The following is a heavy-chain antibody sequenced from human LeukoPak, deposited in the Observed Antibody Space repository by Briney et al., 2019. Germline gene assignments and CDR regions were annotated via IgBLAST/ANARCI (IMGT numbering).Heavy chain of an antibody. D-gene: IGHD3-10*01. V-gene: IGHV4-61*02. CDR1: GGSISSGGYY. Sequence: PSQTLSLTCAVSGGSISSGGYYWSWIRQPAGKGLEWIGRIYTSGSTNYNPSLKSRVTISVDTSKNQFSLKLSSVTAADTAVYYCARAYGSGTRVPYYYHMDVWGKGTTVTISS. J-gene: IGHJ6*03. CDR2: IYTSGST. CDR3: ARAYGSGTRVPYYYHMDV.